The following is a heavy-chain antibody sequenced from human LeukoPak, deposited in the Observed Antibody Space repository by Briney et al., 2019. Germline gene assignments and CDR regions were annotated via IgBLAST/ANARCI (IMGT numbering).Heavy chain of an antibody. CDR2: IKQDGSEK. CDR1: GFTFSSYW. CDR3: ARVEALYNSGSVWAY. J-gene: IGHJ4*02. Sequence: GGSLRLSCAASGFTFSSYWMSWVRQAPGKGLEWVANIKQDGSEKYYVDSVKGRFTISRDNARNSLYLQVNSLRAEDTAVYYCARVEALYNSGSVWAYWGQGTLVTVSS. V-gene: IGHV3-7*01. D-gene: IGHD3-10*01.